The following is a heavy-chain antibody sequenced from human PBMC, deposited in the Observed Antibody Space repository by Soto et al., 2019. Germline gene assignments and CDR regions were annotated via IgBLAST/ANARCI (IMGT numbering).Heavy chain of an antibody. D-gene: IGHD2-15*01. CDR1: GGSFSGYY. Sequence: SETLSLTCAVYGGSFSGYYWSWIRQPPGKGLEWVGEINHSGSTNYNPSLKSRVTISVDTSKNQFSLKLSSVTAADTSVYYCARVAGYCSGGSCRTIDYWGQGTLVTVSS. J-gene: IGHJ4*02. V-gene: IGHV4-34*01. CDR3: ARVAGYCSGGSCRTIDY. CDR2: INHSGST.